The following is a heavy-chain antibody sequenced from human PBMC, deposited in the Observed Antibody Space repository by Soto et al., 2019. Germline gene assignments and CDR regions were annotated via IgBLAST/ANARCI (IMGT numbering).Heavy chain of an antibody. CDR2: IIPLFRTP. D-gene: IGHD3-3*02. CDR1: GGTFSSYA. J-gene: IGHJ6*02. Sequence: QVQLVQPGAEVKEPGSSVKVSCQASGGTFSSYALSWVRQAPGQGLEWMGGIIPLFRTPDYAQKFQGRVTIPADKSTSTAYMELSSLRSEDTAIYFCARDNGRPQLGGNYYYITDVWGQGTTITVSS. V-gene: IGHV1-69*14. CDR3: ARDNGRPQLGGNYYYITDV.